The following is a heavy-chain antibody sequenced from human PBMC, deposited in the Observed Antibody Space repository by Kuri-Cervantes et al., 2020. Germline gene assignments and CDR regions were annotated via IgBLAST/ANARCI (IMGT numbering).Heavy chain of an antibody. CDR1: GFAFSNYG. D-gene: IGHD1-26*01. J-gene: IGHJ4*02. CDR2: IKEDGSEK. V-gene: IGHV3-7*01. Sequence: GESLKISCVASGFAFSNYGMHWVRQAPGKGLEWVANIKEDGSEKYYVDSMKGRFTISRDNAKNSLYLQMNSLRAEDTAVYYCAKDLHSGSYYFDYWGQGTLVTVSS. CDR3: AKDLHSGSYYFDY.